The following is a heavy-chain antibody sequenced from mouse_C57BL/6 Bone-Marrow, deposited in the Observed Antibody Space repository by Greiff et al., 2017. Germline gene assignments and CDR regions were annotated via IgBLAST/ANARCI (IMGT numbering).Heavy chain of an antibody. V-gene: IGHV1-52*01. CDR3: AGATVVATGAMDY. Sequence: QVQLKQSGAELARPGSSVKLSCKASGYTFTSYWMHWVKQRPIQGLEWIGNIDPSDSETHYNQKFKDKATLTVDKSSSTAYMQLSSLTSEDSAVYYCAGATVVATGAMDYWGQGTSVTVSS. J-gene: IGHJ4*01. D-gene: IGHD1-1*01. CDR2: IDPSDSET. CDR1: GYTFTSYW.